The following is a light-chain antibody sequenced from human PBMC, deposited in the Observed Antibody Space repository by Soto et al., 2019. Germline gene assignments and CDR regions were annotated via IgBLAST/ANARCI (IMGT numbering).Light chain of an antibody. Sequence: EIVLTQSPGTLSLSPGDRATLSCRASQSVSSSYLAWYQQKPGQAPGLLIYGASSRATGIPDRFSGSGSGTDLTLTISRLEPEDFAVYYCQQYGRSPWTFGQGTKVEVK. CDR3: QQYGRSPWT. CDR1: QSVSSSY. J-gene: IGKJ1*01. CDR2: GAS. V-gene: IGKV3-20*01.